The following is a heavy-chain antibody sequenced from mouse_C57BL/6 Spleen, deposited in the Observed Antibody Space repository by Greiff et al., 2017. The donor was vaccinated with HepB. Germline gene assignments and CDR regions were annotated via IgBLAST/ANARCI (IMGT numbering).Heavy chain of an antibody. D-gene: IGHD2-3*01. CDR1: GYTFTSYW. CDR3: AISYDGYSFAY. V-gene: IGHV1-74*01. CDR2: IHPSDSDT. Sequence: QVQLKQSGAELVKPGASVKVSCKASGYTFTSYWMHWVKQRPGQGLEWIGRIHPSDSDTNYNQKFKGKATLTVDKSSSTAYMQLSSLTSEDSAVYYCAISYDGYSFAYWGQGTLVTVSA. J-gene: IGHJ3*01.